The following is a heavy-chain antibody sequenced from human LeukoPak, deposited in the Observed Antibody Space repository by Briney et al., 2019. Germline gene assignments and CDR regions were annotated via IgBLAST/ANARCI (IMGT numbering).Heavy chain of an antibody. V-gene: IGHV4-59*01. CDR3: ARGDGYNFWYFDY. D-gene: IGHD5-24*01. Sequence: PSETLSLTCTVSGGSISSYYWSWIRQPPGKGLEWIAYMYYSGSTNYNPSLKSRVTISVDTSKNQFSLKLSSVTAADTAVYYCARGDGYNFWYFDYWGQGTLVTVSS. CDR2: MYYSGST. CDR1: GGSISSYY. J-gene: IGHJ4*02.